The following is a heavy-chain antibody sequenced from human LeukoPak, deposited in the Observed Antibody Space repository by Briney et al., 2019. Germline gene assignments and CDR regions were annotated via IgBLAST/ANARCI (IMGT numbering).Heavy chain of an antibody. V-gene: IGHV3-48*03. CDR3: ARDLGQQLV. J-gene: IGHJ4*02. CDR2: ISSSGRSI. D-gene: IGHD6-13*01. CDR1: GFTFRSYD. Sequence: GGSLRLSCAASGFTFRSYDMNCVRQAPGQGLEWVSYISSSGRSIYYADSVKGRFTISRDNAKNSLYLQTNSLRAEDTAVYYCARDLGQQLVWGQGTLVTVSS.